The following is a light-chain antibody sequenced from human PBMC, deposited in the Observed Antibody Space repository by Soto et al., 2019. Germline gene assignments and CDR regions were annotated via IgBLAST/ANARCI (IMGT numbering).Light chain of an antibody. Sequence: EIVMTQSPATLSVSPGESATLSCRASQSISSSLARYQRKPGQAPRLLIYGASTRATSIPARFSASGSGTEFTLTISSLQSEDFAVYFCQQYNDWPQTFGQGTKVDIK. CDR1: QSISSS. CDR3: QQYNDWPQT. J-gene: IGKJ1*01. V-gene: IGKV3-15*01. CDR2: GAS.